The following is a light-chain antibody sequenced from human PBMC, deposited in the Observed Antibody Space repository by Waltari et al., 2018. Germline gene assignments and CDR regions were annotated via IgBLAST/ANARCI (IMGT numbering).Light chain of an antibody. V-gene: IGKV1-12*01. Sequence: DVQMTQSPSSVSASVGDSVIITCRASQGIASWLAWYQQKPGKAPQLLIYGASTLQSGVPSRFSGRGSGTEFTLTINGLQPEDFATYVCQQANDLPPTFGQGTRVEI. CDR2: GAS. CDR1: QGIASW. CDR3: QQANDLPPT. J-gene: IGKJ1*01.